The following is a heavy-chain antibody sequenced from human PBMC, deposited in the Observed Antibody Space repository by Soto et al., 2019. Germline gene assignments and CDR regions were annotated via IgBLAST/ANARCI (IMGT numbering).Heavy chain of an antibody. Sequence: QVQLQESGPGLVKPSQTLSLTCTVSGGSISSGGHYWSWIRQHPGRGWEWIGYIYYSGSTYYNPSLKSRVTISVDTSKNQFSLKLSSVTAADTAVYYCARSGYSYGPNPLLYWGQGTLVTVSS. CDR1: GGSISSGGHY. CDR3: ARSGYSYGPNPLLY. V-gene: IGHV4-31*03. D-gene: IGHD5-18*01. CDR2: IYYSGST. J-gene: IGHJ4*02.